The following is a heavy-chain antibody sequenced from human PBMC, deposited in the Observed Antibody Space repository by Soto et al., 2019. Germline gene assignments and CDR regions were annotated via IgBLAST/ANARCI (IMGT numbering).Heavy chain of an antibody. CDR3: VRVPTMVRGVPNWFDP. V-gene: IGHV1-2*02. J-gene: IGHJ5*02. CDR2: INPNSGGT. Sequence: ASVKVSCKASGYTFTGYYMHWVRQAPGQGLEWMGWINPNSGGTNYAQKFQGRVTMTRDTYISTAYMELSRLRSDDTAVYYCVRVPTMVRGVPNWFDPWGQGTLVTAPQ. CDR1: GYTFTGYY. D-gene: IGHD3-10*01.